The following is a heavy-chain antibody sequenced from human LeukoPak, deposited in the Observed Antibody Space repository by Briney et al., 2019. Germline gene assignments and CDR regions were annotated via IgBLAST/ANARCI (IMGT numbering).Heavy chain of an antibody. J-gene: IGHJ4*02. Sequence: SQTLSLTCTVSGGSISSGDYYWSWIRQPPGKGLEWIGYIYYSGSTYYNPSLKSRVTISVDTSKNQFSLKLSSVTAADTAVYYCARDPGYSGYDWYFDYWGQGTLVTVSS. CDR3: ARDPGYSGYDWYFDY. D-gene: IGHD5-12*01. CDR2: IYYSGST. CDR1: GGSISSGDYY. V-gene: IGHV4-30-4*01.